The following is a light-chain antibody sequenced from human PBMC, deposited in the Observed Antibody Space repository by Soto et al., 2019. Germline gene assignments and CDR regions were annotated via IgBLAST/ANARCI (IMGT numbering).Light chain of an antibody. CDR3: QQYGDSPPNT. J-gene: IGKJ2*01. CDR1: QSVNSRF. V-gene: IGKV3-20*01. Sequence: EIVLTQSPGTLSLSPGESATLSCRASQSVNSRFLAWYQHKPGQAPRLLIYAASTRATGIPDRFSGSASGTDFTLTINRLEPEYFAVYYCQQYGDSPPNTFGQGTKLEIK. CDR2: AAS.